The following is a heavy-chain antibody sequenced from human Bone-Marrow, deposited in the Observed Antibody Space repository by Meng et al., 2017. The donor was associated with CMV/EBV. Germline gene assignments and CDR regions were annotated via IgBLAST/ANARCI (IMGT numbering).Heavy chain of an antibody. D-gene: IGHD6-6*01. CDR2: IKHDESEK. CDR3: AKDMYSSSYGYFQH. J-gene: IGHJ1*01. V-gene: IGHV3-7*03. Sequence: GESLKISCAASGFTFSSYWMSWVRQAPGKGLEWVANIKHDESEKNSVDSVKGRFTISRDNAKKSLYLQMNSLRAEDTALYYCAKDMYSSSYGYFQHWGQGTLVTVSS. CDR1: GFTFSSYW.